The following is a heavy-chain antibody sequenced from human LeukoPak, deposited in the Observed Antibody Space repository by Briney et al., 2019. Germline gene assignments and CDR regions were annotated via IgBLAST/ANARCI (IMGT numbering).Heavy chain of an antibody. CDR1: GGSISSYY. CDR2: IYYSGST. Sequence: SETLSLTCTVSGGSISSYYWSWIRQPPGKGLEWIGYIYYSGSTNYNPSLKSRVTISVDTSKNQFSLKLSSVTAADTAVYYCARRWGIAAAGGGDYWGQGTLVTVSS. V-gene: IGHV4-59*08. CDR3: ARRWGIAAAGGGDY. J-gene: IGHJ4*02. D-gene: IGHD6-13*01.